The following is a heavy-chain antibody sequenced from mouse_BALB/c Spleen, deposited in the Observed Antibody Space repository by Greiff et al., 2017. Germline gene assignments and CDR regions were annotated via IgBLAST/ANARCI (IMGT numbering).Heavy chain of an antibody. V-gene: IGHV5-17*02. J-gene: IGHJ4*01. CDR3: ARNFDY. CDR1: GFTFSSFG. Sequence: EVQLVESGGGLVQPGGSRKLSCAASGFTFSSFGMHWVRQAPEKGLEWVAYISSGSSTIYYADTVKGRFTISRDNPKNTLFLQMTSLRSEDTAMYYCARNFDYWGQGTSVTVSS. CDR2: ISSGSSTI.